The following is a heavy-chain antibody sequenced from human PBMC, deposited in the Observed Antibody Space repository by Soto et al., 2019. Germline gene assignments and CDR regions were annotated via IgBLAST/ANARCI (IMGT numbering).Heavy chain of an antibody. D-gene: IGHD4-17*01. CDR3: ARSKDYGDPNLYSYGMDV. CDR2: IIPIFGTA. CDR1: GGTFSSYA. V-gene: IGHV1-69*13. Sequence: SVKVSCKASGGTFSSYAISWVRQAPGQGLEWMGGIIPIFGTANYAQKFQGRVAITADESTSTAYMELRSLRSEDTAVYYCARSKDYGDPNLYSYGMDVRGQRTTVTVCS. J-gene: IGHJ6*02.